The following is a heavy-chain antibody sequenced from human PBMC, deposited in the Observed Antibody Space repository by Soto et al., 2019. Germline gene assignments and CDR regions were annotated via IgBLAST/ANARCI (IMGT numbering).Heavy chain of an antibody. CDR2: ISSSGSTI. Sequence: LRLSCAASGFTFSDYYMSLIRQAPGKGLEWVSYISSSGSTIYYADSVKGRFTISRDNAKNSLYLQMNSLRAEDTAVYYCARDRKRYCSGGSCYSGFRMDVWGKGTTVTVSS. CDR1: GFTFSDYY. V-gene: IGHV3-11*01. CDR3: ARDRKRYCSGGSCYSGFRMDV. D-gene: IGHD2-15*01. J-gene: IGHJ6*04.